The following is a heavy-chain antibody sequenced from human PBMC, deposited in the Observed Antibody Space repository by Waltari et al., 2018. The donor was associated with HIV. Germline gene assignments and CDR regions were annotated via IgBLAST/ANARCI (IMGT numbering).Heavy chain of an antibody. V-gene: IGHV6-1*01. Sequence: HVNLKQSGPGLVEASHSIFLSCVISGESVSSYTAAWKWVRQSPAGGLQWLGRTDHRSEWHHDYSVSLKGRMVINLDTAKNQFSLHLSSVTPGDTATYYCVRDSYGFDTWGEGTLVNVPP. J-gene: IGHJ5*02. CDR3: VRDSYGFDT. CDR1: GESVSSYTAA. CDR2: TDHRSEWHH. D-gene: IGHD5-18*01.